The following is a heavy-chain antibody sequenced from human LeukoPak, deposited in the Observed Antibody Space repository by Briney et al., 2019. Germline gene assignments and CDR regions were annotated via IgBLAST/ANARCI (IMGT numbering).Heavy chain of an antibody. V-gene: IGHV1-2*02. J-gene: IGHJ5*02. Sequence: VASVKVSCTASGYTFTGYYMHWVRQAPGQGLEWMGWINPNSGGTNYAQKFQGRVTMTRDTSISTAYMELSRLRSDDTAVYYCARSFRGSYDSSGYFINWFDPWGQGTLVTVSS. D-gene: IGHD3-22*01. CDR1: GYTFTGYY. CDR3: ARSFRGSYDSSGYFINWFDP. CDR2: INPNSGGT.